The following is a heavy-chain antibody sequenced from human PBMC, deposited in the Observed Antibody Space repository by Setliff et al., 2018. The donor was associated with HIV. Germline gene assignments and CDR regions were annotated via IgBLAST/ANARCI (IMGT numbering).Heavy chain of an antibody. V-gene: IGHV4-34*01. J-gene: IGHJ4*02. D-gene: IGHD1-26*01. CDR1: GGSFSGYY. CDR3: ARPPVGATVGYFDY. CDR2: IYYTGSA. Sequence: SETLSLTCAVYGGSFSGYYWSWIRQPPGKGLECIGTIYYTGSASYNPSFQSRVSMSIDTSKNQFSLTLTSVTAADTAVYYCARPPVGATVGYFDYWGQGTLVTVSS.